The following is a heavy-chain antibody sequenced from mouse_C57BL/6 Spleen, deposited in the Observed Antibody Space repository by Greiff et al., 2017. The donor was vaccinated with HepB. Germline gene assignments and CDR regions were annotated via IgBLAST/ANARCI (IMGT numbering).Heavy chain of an antibody. CDR3: ARYYYGSSPYWYFDV. CDR2: IYPRSGNT. V-gene: IGHV1-81*01. D-gene: IGHD1-1*01. CDR1: GYTFTSYG. J-gene: IGHJ1*03. Sequence: QVQLQQSGAELARPGASVKLSCKASGYTFTSYGISGVKQRTGQGLEWIGEIYPRSGNTYYNEKCKGKATLTADKSSSTAYMELRSLTSEDSAVYFCARYYYGSSPYWYFDVWGTGTTVTVSS.